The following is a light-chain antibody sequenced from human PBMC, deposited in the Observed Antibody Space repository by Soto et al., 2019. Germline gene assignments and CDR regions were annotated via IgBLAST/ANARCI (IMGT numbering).Light chain of an antibody. Sequence: DIQVTPSPSSPSASVGGRVIITCRASQGIDNYLAWYQQRPGKVPKLLIYAASTLQSGVPSRFSGSGSGTEFTLTISSLQPEDVASYYCQKYEGVPLTFGGGTKVDI. CDR2: AAS. V-gene: IGKV1-27*01. J-gene: IGKJ4*01. CDR1: QGIDNY. CDR3: QKYEGVPLT.